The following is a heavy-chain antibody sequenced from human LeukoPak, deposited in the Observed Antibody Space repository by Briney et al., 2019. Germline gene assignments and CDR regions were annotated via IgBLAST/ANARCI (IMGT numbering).Heavy chain of an antibody. D-gene: IGHD1-14*01. CDR2: IRYDGSNK. CDR3: AGRSNPPGRIDH. Sequence: PGGSLRLSCAASGFTFSSYGMHWVRQAPGKGLEWVAFIRYDGSNKYYADSVKGRFTISRDNSKNTMYLQMNSLKGEDTAVYYCAGRSNPPGRIDHWGQGTLVTVSS. V-gene: IGHV3-30*02. CDR1: GFTFSSYG. J-gene: IGHJ4*02.